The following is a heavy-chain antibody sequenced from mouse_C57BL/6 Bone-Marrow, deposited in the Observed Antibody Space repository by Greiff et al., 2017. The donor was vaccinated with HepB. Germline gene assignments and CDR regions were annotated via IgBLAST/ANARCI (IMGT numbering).Heavy chain of an antibody. J-gene: IGHJ4*01. CDR3: AREVYSYAMDY. CDR1: GFTFSDYY. CDR2: INYDGSST. D-gene: IGHD2-1*01. V-gene: IGHV5-16*01. Sequence: EVQRVESEGGLVQPGSSMKLSCTASGFTFSDYYMAWVRQVPEKGLEWVANINYDGSSTYYLDSLKSRFIISRDNAKNILYLQMSSLKSEDTATYYCAREVYSYAMDYWGQGTSVTVSS.